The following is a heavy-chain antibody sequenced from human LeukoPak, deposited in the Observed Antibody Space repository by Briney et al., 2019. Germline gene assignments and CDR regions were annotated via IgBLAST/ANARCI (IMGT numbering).Heavy chain of an antibody. D-gene: IGHD1-14*01. V-gene: IGHV3-74*01. Sequence: GGSLRLSCAASGFTFGNSWVHWVRQAPGKGLVWVSLINADGGTATYADSVKGRFTISRDNARNTLSLQMNSLTIEDTAVYYCVVVVEPPDSDGFDVWGQGTMITVSS. CDR1: GFTFGNSW. J-gene: IGHJ3*01. CDR2: INADGGTA. CDR3: VVVVEPPDSDGFDV.